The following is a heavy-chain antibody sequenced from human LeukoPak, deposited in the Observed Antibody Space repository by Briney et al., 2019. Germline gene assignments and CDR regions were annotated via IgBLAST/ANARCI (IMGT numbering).Heavy chain of an antibody. D-gene: IGHD6-19*01. CDR2: ISSSSSTI. Sequence: GGPLRLSCAASGFTFSSYSMNWVRQAPGKGLEWVSYISSSSSTIYYADSVKGRFTISRDNAKNSLYLQMNSLRAEDTAVYYCARDFEQWLVLGYFDYWGQGTLVTVSS. CDR1: GFTFSSYS. V-gene: IGHV3-48*01. CDR3: ARDFEQWLVLGYFDY. J-gene: IGHJ4*02.